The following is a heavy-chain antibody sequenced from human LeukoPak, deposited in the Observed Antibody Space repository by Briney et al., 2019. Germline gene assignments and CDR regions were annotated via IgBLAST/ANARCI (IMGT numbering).Heavy chain of an antibody. CDR1: GFTFSSYA. V-gene: IGHV3-23*01. CDR3: VRDYNWGFDY. Sequence: PGGSLRLSCAASGFTFSSYAMSWVRQTPVKGLEWVSVISGSGGSTYYADSVKGRFTISRDNSKNNVYLQMYSLRVEDTSIYYCVRDYNWGFDYWGQGTVVTVSS. CDR2: ISGSGGST. D-gene: IGHD1-1*01. J-gene: IGHJ4*02.